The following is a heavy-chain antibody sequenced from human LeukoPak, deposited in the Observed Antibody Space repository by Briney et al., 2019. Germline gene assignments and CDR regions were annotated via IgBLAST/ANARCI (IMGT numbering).Heavy chain of an antibody. CDR3: ARFSATVSDY. J-gene: IGHJ4*02. Sequence: SETLSLTCAVYGESFSGYYWSWIRQPPGKGLEWIGEINHSGSTNYHPSLKSRVTISVDTSKSQFSLKLSPVTAADTAVYYCARFSATVSDYWGQGTLVTVSS. D-gene: IGHD1-26*01. CDR1: GESFSGYY. CDR2: INHSGST. V-gene: IGHV4-34*01.